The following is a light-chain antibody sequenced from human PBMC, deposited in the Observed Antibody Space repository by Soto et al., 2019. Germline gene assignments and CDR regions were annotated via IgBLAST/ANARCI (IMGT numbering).Light chain of an antibody. V-gene: IGLV9-49*01. J-gene: IGLJ2*01. CDR2: VGTGGIVG. CDR1: SGYSNYK. Sequence: QPVLTQPPSASASLGASVTLTCTLSSGYSNYKVDWYQQRPGKGPRFVMRVGTGGIVGSKGDGIPDRFSVLGSGLSRYLTIKNIQEEDESDYHCGADHGSGSNFVVVFGGGTKLTVL. CDR3: GADHGSGSNFVVV.